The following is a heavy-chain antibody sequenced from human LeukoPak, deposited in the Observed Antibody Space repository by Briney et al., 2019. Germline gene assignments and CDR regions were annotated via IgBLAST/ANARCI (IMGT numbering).Heavy chain of an antibody. Sequence: EASVKVSCMASGGTFSSYAISWVRQAPGQGLEWMGRIIPILGIANYAQKFQGRVTITADKSTSTAYMELSSLRSEDTAVYYCASFSTVTEYDYWGQGTLVTVSS. D-gene: IGHD4-17*01. CDR2: IIPILGIA. CDR1: GGTFSSYA. J-gene: IGHJ4*02. CDR3: ASFSTVTEYDY. V-gene: IGHV1-69*04.